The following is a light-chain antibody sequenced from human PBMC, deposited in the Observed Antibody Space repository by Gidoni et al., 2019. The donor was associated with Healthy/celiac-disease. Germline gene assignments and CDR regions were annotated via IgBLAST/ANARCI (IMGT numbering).Light chain of an antibody. CDR2: LGS. J-gene: IGKJ4*01. CDR3: MQALQTPVT. V-gene: IGKV2-28*01. Sequence: DIVMTQSPLSLPVTPGEPASISCRSSQSLLHSNGYNYLDWYLQKPGQSPQLLIYLGSNRASGVPDRFSGSGSGTDFTLKINRVEAGDVGVYYFMQALQTPVTFGGGTKVEIK. CDR1: QSLLHSNGYNY.